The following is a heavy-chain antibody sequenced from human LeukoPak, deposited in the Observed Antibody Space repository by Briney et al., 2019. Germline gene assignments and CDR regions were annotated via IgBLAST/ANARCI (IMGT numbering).Heavy chain of an antibody. V-gene: IGHV1-2*06. CDR1: GYIFTRYY. Sequence: GASVKVSYKASGYIFTRYYMHWVRQAPGQGLEWMGRINPNSGGKHYVQKFQGKVTMPRDTSLSEAYMALARLRDGRTAGCYCVCSSVVVTDYWGQGTLVTVSS. J-gene: IGHJ4*02. CDR3: VCSSVVVTDY. CDR2: INPNSGGK. D-gene: IGHD2-21*02.